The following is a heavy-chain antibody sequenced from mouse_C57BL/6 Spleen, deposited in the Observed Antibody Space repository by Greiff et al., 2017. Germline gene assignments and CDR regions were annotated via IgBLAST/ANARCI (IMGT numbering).Heavy chain of an antibody. V-gene: IGHV1-42*01. Sequence: VQLQQPGPELVKPGASVKISCKASGYSFTGYYMNWVKQSPEKSLEWIGEINPSTGGTTYNQKFKAKATLTVDKSSSTAYMQLKSLTSEDSAVYYCARPYGSSPYWYFDVWGTGTTVTVSS. J-gene: IGHJ1*03. CDR1: GYSFTGYY. D-gene: IGHD1-1*01. CDR2: INPSTGGT. CDR3: ARPYGSSPYWYFDV.